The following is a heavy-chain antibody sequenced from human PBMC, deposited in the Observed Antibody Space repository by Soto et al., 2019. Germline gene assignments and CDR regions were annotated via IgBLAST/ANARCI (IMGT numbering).Heavy chain of an antibody. D-gene: IGHD6-13*01. CDR2: IVVGSGNT. Sequence: EASVKVSCKASGFTFTSSAVQWVLQARGQRLEWIGWIVVGSGNTNYAQKFQERVTITRDTSTDTAYLDLSSLTSEDTAVYYCARGFSSYSDLWAQGTLVTVSS. V-gene: IGHV1-58*01. CDR3: ARGFSSYSDL. CDR1: GFTFTSSA. J-gene: IGHJ4*02.